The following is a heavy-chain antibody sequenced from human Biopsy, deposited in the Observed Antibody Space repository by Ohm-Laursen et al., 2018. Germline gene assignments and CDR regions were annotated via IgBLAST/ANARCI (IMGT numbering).Heavy chain of an antibody. V-gene: IGHV4-34*01. J-gene: IGHJ6*02. CDR3: VRGVDYYDPYHYYALDV. D-gene: IGHD3-22*01. CDR1: GKTFSDYY. CDR2: INHSGRT. Sequence: SETLSLTCEVYGKTFSDYYWSWIRQTPGKGLEWIGEINHSGRTNYNPSPKSRVTISVDTSKNQFSLKVRSVTAADTAVYYCVRGVDYYDPYHYYALDVWGQGTTVTVSS.